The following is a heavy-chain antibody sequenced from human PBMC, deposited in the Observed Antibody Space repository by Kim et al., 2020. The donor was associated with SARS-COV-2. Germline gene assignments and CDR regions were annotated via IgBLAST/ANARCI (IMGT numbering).Heavy chain of an antibody. CDR3: ARGAGFRLSPIYNDAFDI. J-gene: IGHJ3*02. CDR2: INHSGST. Sequence: SETLSLTCAVYGGSFSGYYWSWIRQPPGKGLEWIGEINHSGSTNYNPSLKSRVTISVDTSKNQFSLKLSSVTAADTAVYYCARGAGFRLSPIYNDAFDIWGQGTMVTVSS. D-gene: IGHD3-10*01. V-gene: IGHV4-34*01. CDR1: GGSFSGYY.